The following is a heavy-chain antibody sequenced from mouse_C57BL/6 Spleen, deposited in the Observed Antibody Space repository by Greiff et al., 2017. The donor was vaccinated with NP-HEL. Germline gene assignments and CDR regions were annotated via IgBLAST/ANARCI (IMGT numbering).Heavy chain of an antibody. V-gene: IGHV1-59*01. CDR2: IDPSDSYT. CDR3: ARAVVAGRNYFDY. CDR1: GYTFTSYW. J-gene: IGHJ2*01. D-gene: IGHD1-1*01. Sequence: VQLQQPGAELVRPGPSVKLSCKASGYTFTSYWMHWVKQRPGQGLEWIGVIDPSDSYTNYNQKFKGKATLTVDTSSSTAYMQLSSLTSEDSAVYYCARAVVAGRNYFDYWGQGTTLTVSS.